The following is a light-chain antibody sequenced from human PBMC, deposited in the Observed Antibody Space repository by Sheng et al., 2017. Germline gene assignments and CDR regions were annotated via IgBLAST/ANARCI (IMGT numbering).Light chain of an antibody. CDR1: QGIDNN. CDR2: VAS. J-gene: IGKJ4*01. V-gene: IGKV1-9*01. Sequence: DIQLTQSPSFLSASVGDSVTITCRASQGIDNNLAWLQQKPGXAPKLLIYVASTLQGGVPRQXSAAVDXGTEFTLTISSLQPEDFATYSCQQLNHYPFTFGGGTKVEIK. CDR3: QQLNHYPFT.